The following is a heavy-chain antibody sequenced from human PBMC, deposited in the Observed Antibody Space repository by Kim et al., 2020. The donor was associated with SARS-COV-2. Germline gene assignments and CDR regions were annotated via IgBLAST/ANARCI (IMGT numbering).Heavy chain of an antibody. CDR1: GYTFTSYY. J-gene: IGHJ4*02. Sequence: ASVKVSCKASGYTFTSYYMHWVRQAPGQGLEWMGIINPSGGSTSYAQKFQGRVTMTRDTSTSTVYMELSSLRSEDTAVYYCARADCLSSTSCLLGFDYWGQGTLVTVSS. V-gene: IGHV1-46*01. CDR2: INPSGGST. D-gene: IGHD2-2*01. CDR3: ARADCLSSTSCLLGFDY.